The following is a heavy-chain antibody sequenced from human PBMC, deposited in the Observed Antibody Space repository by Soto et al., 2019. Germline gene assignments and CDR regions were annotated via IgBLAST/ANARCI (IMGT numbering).Heavy chain of an antibody. D-gene: IGHD2-21*01. V-gene: IGHV3-53*04. CDR3: AREKGGRDCFDI. CDR1: GFTVTSNY. J-gene: IGHJ2*01. Sequence: EVQLVESGGGLVQPGGSLRLSCAASGFTVTSNYMNWVRQAPGKGLEWVSVIYSGGSTYYADSVKGRFTISRHNSENTLYLEMNSLRPEDTAVYYGAREKGGRDCFDIWGRGTLVTASS. CDR2: IYSGGST.